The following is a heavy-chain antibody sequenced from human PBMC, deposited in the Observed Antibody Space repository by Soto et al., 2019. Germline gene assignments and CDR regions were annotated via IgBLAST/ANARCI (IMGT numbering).Heavy chain of an antibody. CDR1: GYTFTSYA. D-gene: IGHD3-22*01. CDR3: AGNYYDSSGYAIDAFDI. J-gene: IGHJ3*02. Sequence: ASVKVSCKASGYTFTSYAMHWVRQAPGQRLEWMGWINAGNGNTKYSQKFQGRVTITRDTSASTAYMELSSLGSEDTAVYYCAGNYYDSSGYAIDAFDIWGQGTMVTVSS. V-gene: IGHV1-3*01. CDR2: INAGNGNT.